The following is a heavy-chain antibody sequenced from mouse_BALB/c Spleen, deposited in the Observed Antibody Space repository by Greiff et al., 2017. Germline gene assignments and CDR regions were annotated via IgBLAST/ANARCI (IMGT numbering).Heavy chain of an antibody. CDR1: GYTFTSYY. CDR2: INPSNGGT. J-gene: IGHJ3*01. Sequence: VQLQQSGAELVKPGASVKLSCKASGYTFTSYYMYWVKQRPGQGLEWIGEINPSNGGTNFNEKFKSKATLTVDKSSSTAYMQLSSLTSEDSAVYYCTREGMGYPAWFAYWGQGTLVTVSA. CDR3: TREGMGYPAWFAY. D-gene: IGHD2-2*01. V-gene: IGHV1S81*02.